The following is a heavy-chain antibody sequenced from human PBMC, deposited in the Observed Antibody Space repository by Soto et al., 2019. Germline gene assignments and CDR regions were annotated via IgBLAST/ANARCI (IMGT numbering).Heavy chain of an antibody. CDR2: IGTAGDT. CDR1: GFTFSSYD. V-gene: IGHV3-13*04. Sequence: GGSLRLSCAASGFTFSSYDMHWVRQATGKGLEWVSAIGTAGDTYYPGSVKGRFTTSRENAKNSLYLQMNSLRAGDTAVYYCAREGTAMVIDYRGQGTLVTVS. J-gene: IGHJ4*02. D-gene: IGHD5-18*01. CDR3: AREGTAMVIDY.